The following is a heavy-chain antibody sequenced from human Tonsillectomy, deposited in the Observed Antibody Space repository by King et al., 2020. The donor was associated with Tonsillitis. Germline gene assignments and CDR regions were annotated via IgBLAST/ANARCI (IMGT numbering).Heavy chain of an antibody. CDR1: GFSLNTRAMC. D-gene: IGHD2-2*01. J-gene: IGHJ6*02. Sequence: ITLKESGPALVKPAQTLTLTCTFSGFSLNTRAMCVTWIRQPPGKALEWLARIDWDDDKYYRAFLKTRLTISKDTSKNQVVPTMTNMDPVDTATYYCARSSRDFFYQDGMDVWGQGTTVTVSS. V-gene: IGHV2-70*15. CDR3: ARSSRDFFYQDGMDV. CDR2: IDWDDDK.